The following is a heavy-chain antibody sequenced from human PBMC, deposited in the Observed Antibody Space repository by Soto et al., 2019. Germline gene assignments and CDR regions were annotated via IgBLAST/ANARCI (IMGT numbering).Heavy chain of an antibody. CDR2: ISYTGST. V-gene: IGHV4-59*08. Sequence: SETLSLTCTVSGDSITSYYWSWIRQPPGKGLEWVGYISYTGSTIYNPSLESRATISLDTSKKQFSLKLSSLTAADTAVYYCARQALHTSWADCWGQGTLVTVSS. J-gene: IGHJ4*02. CDR3: ARQALHTSWADC. D-gene: IGHD2-2*01. CDR1: GDSITSYY.